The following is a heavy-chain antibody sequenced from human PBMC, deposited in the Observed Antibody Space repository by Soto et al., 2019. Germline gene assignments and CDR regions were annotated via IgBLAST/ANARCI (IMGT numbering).Heavy chain of an antibody. CDR3: ARSAVDTAMVNAFDL. CDR1: GGTFSSYA. D-gene: IGHD5-18*01. CDR2: IIPIFGTA. V-gene: IGHV1-69*01. Sequence: QVQLVQSGAEVKKPGSSVKVSCKASGGTFSSYAISWVRQAPGQGPEWMGGIIPIFGTANYAQRCQGRVTITADESTSTAYMELSSLRSEHTAVYYCARSAVDTAMVNAFDLWGQGKMVNVSS. J-gene: IGHJ3*01.